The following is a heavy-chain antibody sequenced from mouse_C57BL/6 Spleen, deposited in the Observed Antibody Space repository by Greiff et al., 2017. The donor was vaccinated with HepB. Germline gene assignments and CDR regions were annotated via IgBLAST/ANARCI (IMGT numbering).Heavy chain of an antibody. CDR3: ARGAVVARNYAMDY. D-gene: IGHD1-1*01. CDR2: IRNKANGYTT. V-gene: IGHV7-3*01. J-gene: IGHJ4*01. CDR1: GFTFTDYY. Sequence: EVKVVESGGGLVQPGGSLSLSCAASGFTFTDYYMSWVRQPPGKALEWLGFIRNKANGYTTEYSASVKGRFTISRDNSQSILYLQMNALRAEDSATYYCARGAVVARNYAMDYWGQGTSVTVSS.